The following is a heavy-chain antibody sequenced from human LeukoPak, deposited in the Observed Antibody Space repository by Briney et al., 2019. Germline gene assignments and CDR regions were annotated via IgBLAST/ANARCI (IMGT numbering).Heavy chain of an antibody. J-gene: IGHJ3*02. CDR3: ARGRPHDAFDI. CDR1: GYNFTNYW. CDR2: IYPGDSDT. V-gene: IGHV5-51*01. D-gene: IGHD1-26*01. Sequence: GESLKISCKGPGYNFTNYWIGWVRQMPGKGLEWMGIIYPGDSDTRYSPSIQGQVTISADKSISTAYLQWSSLKASDTAMYYCARGRPHDAFDIWGQGTMVTVSS.